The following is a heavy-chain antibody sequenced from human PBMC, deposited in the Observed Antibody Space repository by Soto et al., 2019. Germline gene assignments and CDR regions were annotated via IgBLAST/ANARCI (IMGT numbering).Heavy chain of an antibody. CDR2: INPNSGGT. V-gene: IGHV1-2*04. Sequence: QVQLVQSGAEVKKPGASVKVSCKASGYTFTGYYMHWVRQAPGQGLEWMGWINPNSGGTNYAQKLQGWVPMTRDTSISTAYMELSRLRSDDTAVYYCARRAYSSSSRPYYYYYYMDVWGKGTTVTVSS. D-gene: IGHD6-6*01. CDR1: GYTFTGYY. CDR3: ARRAYSSSSRPYYYYYYMDV. J-gene: IGHJ6*03.